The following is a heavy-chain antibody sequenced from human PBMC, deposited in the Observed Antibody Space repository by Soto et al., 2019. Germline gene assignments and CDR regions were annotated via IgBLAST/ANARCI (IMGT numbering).Heavy chain of an antibody. J-gene: IGHJ5*02. CDR3: ASYDRRNYSSGSPFGCWDP. CDR1: GGSSRSSGYY. V-gene: IGHV4-39*07. Sequence: SETMSLTCTVSGGSSRSSGYYCIWIRQPPGKGLEWIGRIYYSGSTYYNPSLKSRVTISVDRSKNQFSLKLSSVPAADTAVYYFASYDRRNYSSGSPFGCWDPWGKGTLVPVS. D-gene: IGHD3-22*01. CDR2: IYYSGST.